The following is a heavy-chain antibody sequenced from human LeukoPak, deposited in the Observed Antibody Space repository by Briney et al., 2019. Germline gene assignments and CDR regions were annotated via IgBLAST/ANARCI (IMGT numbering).Heavy chain of an antibody. CDR2: IYYSGST. V-gene: IGHV4-39*07. J-gene: IGHJ4*02. CDR3: ARDWVHYYDSSGYGTFDY. Sequence: SETLSLTCTVSGGSISSSSYYWGWIRQPPGKGLEWIGSIYYSGSTYYNPSLKSRVTISVDTSKNQFSLKLSSVTAADTAVYYCARDWVHYYDSSGYGTFDYWGQRTLVTVSS. CDR1: GGSISSSSYY. D-gene: IGHD3-22*01.